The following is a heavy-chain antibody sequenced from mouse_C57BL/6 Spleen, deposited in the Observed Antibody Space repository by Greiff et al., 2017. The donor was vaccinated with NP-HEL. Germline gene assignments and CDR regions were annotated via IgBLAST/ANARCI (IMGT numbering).Heavy chain of an antibody. J-gene: IGHJ3*01. CDR2: ISSGSSTI. CDR3: ERKGGCYSALFAY. D-gene: IGHD2-12*01. Sequence: DVKLVESGGGLVKPGGSLKLSCAASGFTFSDYGMHWVRQAPEKGLEWVAYISSGSSTIYYADTVKGRFTISSDNATNTLFLQMNSLRSEDTAMYYCERKGGCYSALFAYWGQGTLVTVSA. CDR1: GFTFSDYG. V-gene: IGHV5-17*01.